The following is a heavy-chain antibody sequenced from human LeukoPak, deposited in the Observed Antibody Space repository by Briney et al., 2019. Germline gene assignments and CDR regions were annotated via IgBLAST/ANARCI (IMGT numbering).Heavy chain of an antibody. D-gene: IGHD2-2*01. J-gene: IGHJ6*03. CDR3: ARSGGVVPAAMYYYYYMDV. CDR2: IYTSGST. V-gene: IGHV4-4*07. Sequence: SETLSLTCTVSGGSISSYYWSWIRQPAGKGLEWIGRIYTSGSTNYNPSLKSRVTMSVDTSKNQFSLKLSSVTAADTAVYYCARSGGVVPAAMYYYYYMDVWGKGTTVTISS. CDR1: GGSISSYY.